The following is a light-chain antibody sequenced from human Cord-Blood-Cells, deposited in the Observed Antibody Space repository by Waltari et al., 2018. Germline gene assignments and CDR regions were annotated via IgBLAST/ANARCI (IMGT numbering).Light chain of an antibody. Sequence: QSVLTQPPSVSSAPGQTVTISCPGSSSDIGKNYVSWYQQLPGTAPKLLIYENNKPPSGIPYRCSGAKSGTAATLGSTGLETGDEGDDYCGTWDSSLSAVVFGGGTKLTGL. CDR2: ENN. CDR3: GTWDSSLSAVV. CDR1: SSDIGKNY. J-gene: IGLJ2*01. V-gene: IGLV1-51*02.